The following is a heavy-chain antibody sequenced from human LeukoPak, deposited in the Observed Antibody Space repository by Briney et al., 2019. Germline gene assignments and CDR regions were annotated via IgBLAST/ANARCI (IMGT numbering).Heavy chain of an antibody. Sequence: GGSLRLFCAASGFTFSRYSMNWVRQAPGKGLEWVSSISSSSSYIYYADSVKGRFTISRDNAKNSLYLQMNSLRAEDTAVYYCARGIPLYRGYYYYMDVWGKGTTVTVSS. D-gene: IGHD2-21*01. J-gene: IGHJ6*03. V-gene: IGHV3-21*01. CDR1: GFTFSRYS. CDR3: ARGIPLYRGYYYYMDV. CDR2: ISSSSSYI.